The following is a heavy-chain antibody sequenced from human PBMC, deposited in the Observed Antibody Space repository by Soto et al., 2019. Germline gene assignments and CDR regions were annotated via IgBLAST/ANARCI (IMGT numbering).Heavy chain of an antibody. J-gene: IGHJ3*01. CDR3: ARLRLRFDAFDV. Sequence: AASVKVSCKASGDTFTGFYMHWVRQAPGQGLEWMGWINANSGGTNYAQKFRGRVTMTRDTSISTAYMELSRLTSDDTAVYYCARLRLRFDAFDVWGQGTMVTVSS. D-gene: IGHD3-16*01. CDR2: INANSGGT. CDR1: GDTFTGFY. V-gene: IGHV1-2*02.